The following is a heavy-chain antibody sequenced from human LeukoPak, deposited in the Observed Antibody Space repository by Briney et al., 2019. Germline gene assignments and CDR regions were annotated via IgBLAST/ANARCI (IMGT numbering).Heavy chain of an antibody. CDR1: GFTFSSYA. Sequence: PGGSLRLSCAAPGFTFSSYAMSWVRQAPGKGLEWVSAISGSGGSTYYADSVKGRFTISRDNSKNTLYLQMNSLRAEDTAVYYCAKDSRVVPAAPDYWGQGTLVTVSS. V-gene: IGHV3-23*01. CDR2: ISGSGGST. CDR3: AKDSRVVPAAPDY. D-gene: IGHD2-2*01. J-gene: IGHJ4*02.